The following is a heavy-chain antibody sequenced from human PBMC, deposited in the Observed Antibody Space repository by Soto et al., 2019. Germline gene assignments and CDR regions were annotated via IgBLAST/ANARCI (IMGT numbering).Heavy chain of an antibody. Sequence: SETLSLTCAVSSGSISSSNWWSWVRQPPGKGLEWIGEIYHSGSTNYNPSLKSRVTISVDKSKNQFSLKLSSVTAADTAVYYCARGLSSRLDAFDIWGQGTMVTVSS. CDR3: ARGLSSRLDAFDI. J-gene: IGHJ3*02. D-gene: IGHD6-13*01. CDR1: SGSISSSNW. V-gene: IGHV4-4*02. CDR2: IYHSGST.